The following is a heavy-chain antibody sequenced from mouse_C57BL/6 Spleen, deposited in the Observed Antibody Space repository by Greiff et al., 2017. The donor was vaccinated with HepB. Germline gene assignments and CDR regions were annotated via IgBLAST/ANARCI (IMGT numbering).Heavy chain of an antibody. CDR1: GFTFSDYY. D-gene: IGHD1-1*01. V-gene: IGHV5-16*01. CDR2: INYDGSST. CDR3: ARGGYYGSSSDWYFDV. J-gene: IGHJ1*03. Sequence: EVKVVESEGGLVQPGSSMKLSCTASGFTFSDYYMAWVRQVPEKGLEWVANINYDGSSTYYLDSLKSRFIISRDNAKNILYLQMSSLKSEDTATYYCARGGYYGSSSDWYFDVWGTGTTVTVSS.